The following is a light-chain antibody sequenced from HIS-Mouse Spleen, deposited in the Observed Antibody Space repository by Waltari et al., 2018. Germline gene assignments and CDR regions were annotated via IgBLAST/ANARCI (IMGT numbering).Light chain of an antibody. CDR2: EDN. CDR1: SGSIASNY. J-gene: IGLJ2*01. CDR3: QSYDSSIVV. Sequence: NFMLTQPHSVSESPGKTVTISCTGSSGSIASNYVQWYQQRPGSAPTTGIYEDNQRPSGVPDRFSGSIDSSSNSASLTISGLKTEDEADYYCQSYDSSIVVFGGGTKLTVL. V-gene: IGLV6-57*02.